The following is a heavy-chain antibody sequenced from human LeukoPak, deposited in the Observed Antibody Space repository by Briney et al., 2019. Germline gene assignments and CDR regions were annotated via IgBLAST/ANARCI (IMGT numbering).Heavy chain of an antibody. V-gene: IGHV3-21*01. CDR3: ARSGPTYGSGSYVHVY. D-gene: IGHD3-10*01. CDR1: GFTFSSYS. J-gene: IGHJ4*02. Sequence: PGGSLRLSCAASGFTFSSYSMNWVRQAPGKGLESVSSISSSSSYIYYADSVKGRFTISRDNAKNSLYLQMNSLRAEDTAVYYCARSGPTYGSGSYVHVYWGQGTLVTVSS. CDR2: ISSSSSYI.